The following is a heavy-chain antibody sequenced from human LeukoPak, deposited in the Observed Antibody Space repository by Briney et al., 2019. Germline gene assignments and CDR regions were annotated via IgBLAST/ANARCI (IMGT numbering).Heavy chain of an antibody. D-gene: IGHD1-26*01. Sequence: SETLSLTCAVSGYSISSGYYWGWIRQPPGQGLEWIGSIYHSGSTYYNPSLKSRVTISVDTSKNQFSLKLSSVTAADTAVYYCARLIVRATRYFDYWGQGTLVTVSS. V-gene: IGHV4-38-2*01. J-gene: IGHJ4*02. CDR1: GYSISSGYY. CDR2: IYHSGST. CDR3: ARLIVRATRYFDY.